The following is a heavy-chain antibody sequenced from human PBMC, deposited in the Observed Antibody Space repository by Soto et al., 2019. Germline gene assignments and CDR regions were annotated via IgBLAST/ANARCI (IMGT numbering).Heavy chain of an antibody. CDR1: GFTFSSYS. J-gene: IGHJ4*02. Sequence: EVQLVESGGGLVQPGGSLRLSCAASGFTFSSYSMNWVRQAPGKGLEWVSYISSSSSTIYYADSVKGRFTISRDNAKNSLYLQMNSLRAEDTAVYYCARAKAVTHPDYWGQGNLVTVSS. D-gene: IGHD4-17*01. V-gene: IGHV3-48*01. CDR2: ISSSSSTI. CDR3: ARAKAVTHPDY.